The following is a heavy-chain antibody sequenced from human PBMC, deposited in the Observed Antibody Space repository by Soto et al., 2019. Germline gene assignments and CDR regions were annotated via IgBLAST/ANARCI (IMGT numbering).Heavy chain of an antibody. Sequence: SETLSLTCTVSGGSISSYYWSWIRQPPGKGLEWIGYIYYSGSTNYNPSLKSRVTISVDTSKNQFSLKLSSVTAADTAVYYCARFRRIAAAGHFDYWGQGTLVTVSS. CDR1: GGSISSYY. CDR3: ARFRRIAAAGHFDY. CDR2: IYYSGST. J-gene: IGHJ4*02. D-gene: IGHD6-13*01. V-gene: IGHV4-59*08.